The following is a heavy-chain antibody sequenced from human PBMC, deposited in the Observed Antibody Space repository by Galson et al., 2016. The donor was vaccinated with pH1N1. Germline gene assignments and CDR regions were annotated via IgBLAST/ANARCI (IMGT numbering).Heavy chain of an antibody. CDR1: GFTFSGSA. Sequence: SLRLSCAASGFTFSGSAMHWVRQASGTGLEWVGRIRSKGNNYTTVYASSVTGRFTISRDDSKNTAYLQMNSLKTEDTAVYYCTRPGGYCSSTSCLRDYWGQGTLVTVSS. J-gene: IGHJ4*02. CDR2: IRSKGNNYTT. CDR3: TRPGGYCSSTSCLRDY. D-gene: IGHD2-2*01. V-gene: IGHV3-73*01.